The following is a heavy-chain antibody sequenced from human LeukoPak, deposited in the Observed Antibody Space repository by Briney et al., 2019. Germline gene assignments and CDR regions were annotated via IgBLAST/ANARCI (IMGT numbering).Heavy chain of an antibody. J-gene: IGHJ1*01. CDR3: ARDLWFGDPEYFQH. CDR1: GFTFSSYG. V-gene: IGHV3-48*04. Sequence: GGSLRLSCAASGFTFSSYGMSWVRQAPGKGLEWVSYISSSGSTIYYADSVKGRFTISRDNAKNSLYLQMNSLRAEDTAVYYCARDLWFGDPEYFQHWGQGTLVTVSS. D-gene: IGHD3-10*01. CDR2: ISSSGSTI.